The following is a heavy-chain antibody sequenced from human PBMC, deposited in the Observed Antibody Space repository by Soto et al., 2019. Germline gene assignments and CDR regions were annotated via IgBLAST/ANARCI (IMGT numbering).Heavy chain of an antibody. V-gene: IGHV4-30-4*01. Sequence: PSETLSLTCTVSGGSISSGNYYWSWIRQSPGKGLEWIGYIYSTGSSYYNPSLRSRVSMSVDTSKNQFSLNLSSVTAADTAVYFCARDGIQLWLSRRDRLAPWGQGTLVTVSS. CDR2: IYSTGSS. D-gene: IGHD5-18*01. CDR3: ARDGIQLWLSRRDRLAP. J-gene: IGHJ5*02. CDR1: GGSISSGNYY.